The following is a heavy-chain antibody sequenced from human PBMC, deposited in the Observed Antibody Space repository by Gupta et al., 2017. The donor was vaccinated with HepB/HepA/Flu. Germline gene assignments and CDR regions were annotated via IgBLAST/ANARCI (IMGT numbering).Heavy chain of an antibody. CDR1: RFTFTKFP. D-gene: IGHD1-26*01. V-gene: IGHV3-23*01. CDR3: SAGATTSDY. CDR2: ITESGDST. Sequence: EVRLLESGGGLVQPGGSLRLSCTAVRFTFTKFPMSWVRQGPGRGLASVSAITESGDSTYYADSVKGRFTISRDNSKNTLYLHMSSLRAEDTAVYYCSAGATTSDYWGQGTLVTVSA. J-gene: IGHJ4*02.